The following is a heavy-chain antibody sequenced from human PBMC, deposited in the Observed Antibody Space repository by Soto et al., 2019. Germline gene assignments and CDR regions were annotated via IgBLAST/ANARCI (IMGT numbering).Heavy chain of an antibody. CDR1: GFTFSSYA. Sequence: GGSLRLSCAASGFTFSSYAMNWVRQAPGKGLEWVSSITAKSGSTYYADSVKGRFTISRDNSKNTLYLQMNTLRAEDTAVYYCARDLGYNYGHPFDYWGQGTLVTVSS. V-gene: IGHV3-23*01. CDR3: ARDLGYNYGHPFDY. J-gene: IGHJ4*02. D-gene: IGHD5-18*01. CDR2: ITAKSGST.